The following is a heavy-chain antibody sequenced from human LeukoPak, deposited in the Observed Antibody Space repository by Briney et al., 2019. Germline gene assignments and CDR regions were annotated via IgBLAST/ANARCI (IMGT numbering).Heavy chain of an antibody. CDR3: AHGPGAAKLHTFDV. CDR1: GFLLSTSGVG. Sequence: SGPTLVNPTQTLTLTCTFSGFLLSTSGVGVGWIRQPQGKALEWLALIFWNDDKRYSPSLKGRLTITKDTSTNQVVLTLTSMDPVDTGTYYCAHGPGAAKLHTFDVWGQGTMVTVSS. J-gene: IGHJ3*01. D-gene: IGHD7-27*01. V-gene: IGHV2-5*01. CDR2: IFWNDDK.